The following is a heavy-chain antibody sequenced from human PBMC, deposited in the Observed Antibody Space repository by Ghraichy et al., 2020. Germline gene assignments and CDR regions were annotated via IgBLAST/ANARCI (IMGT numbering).Heavy chain of an antibody. Sequence: ESLNISCAASGFTFSYYWMHWVRQAPGKGLVWVSRLNSDGSTTSYADSVKGRFTISRDNAKNTLYLQMNSLRAEDTAVYYCARDWGASMDVWGQGTTVTVSS. J-gene: IGHJ6*02. CDR1: GFTFSYYW. D-gene: IGHD3-16*01. V-gene: IGHV3-74*01. CDR2: LNSDGSTT. CDR3: ARDWGASMDV.